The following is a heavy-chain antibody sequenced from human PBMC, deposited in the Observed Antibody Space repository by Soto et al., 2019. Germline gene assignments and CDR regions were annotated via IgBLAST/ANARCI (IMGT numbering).Heavy chain of an antibody. CDR3: ARVRGGLDV. CDR1: GGSISGYY. Sequence: PSETLSLTCTVSGGSISGYYWSWIRQSPGKGLECIGYIYYSGSTNYNPSLKSRVTISVDTFKNQFSLSLSSVTAADTAVYYCARVRGGLDVWGQGTTVTVSS. CDR2: IYYSGST. V-gene: IGHV4-59*12. J-gene: IGHJ6*02.